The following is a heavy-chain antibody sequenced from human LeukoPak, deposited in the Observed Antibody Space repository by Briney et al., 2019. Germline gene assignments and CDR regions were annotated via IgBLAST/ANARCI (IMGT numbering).Heavy chain of an antibody. CDR2: IIPIFGTA. D-gene: IGHD6-19*01. V-gene: IGHV1-69*13. CDR1: GGTFSSYA. J-gene: IGHJ4*02. Sequence: PEASVKVSCKASGGTFSSYAISWVRQAPGQGLEWMRGIIPIFGTANYAQKFQGRVTITADESTSTAYMELSSLRSEDTAVYYCARGYSSGWYVDYFDYWGQGTLVTVSS. CDR3: ARGYSSGWYVDYFDY.